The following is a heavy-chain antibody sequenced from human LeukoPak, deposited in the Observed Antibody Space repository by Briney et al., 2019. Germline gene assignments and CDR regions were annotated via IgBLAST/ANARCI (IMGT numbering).Heavy chain of an antibody. V-gene: IGHV3-21*01. Sequence: GGSLRLSCAASGFTFSSYVMNWVRQAPGKGLEWVSSISAIGSYIYYADSVKGRFTISRDNAKNPLYLQMNSLRADDTAVYYCARGQTGFSTSWYDFWGQGALVTVSS. CDR3: ARGQTGFSTSWYDF. CDR1: GFTFSSYV. D-gene: IGHD6-13*01. J-gene: IGHJ5*01. CDR2: ISAIGSYI.